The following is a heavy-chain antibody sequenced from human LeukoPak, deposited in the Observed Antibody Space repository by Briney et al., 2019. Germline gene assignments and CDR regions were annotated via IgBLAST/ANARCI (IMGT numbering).Heavy chain of an antibody. CDR2: IDPSDSYT. CDR3: ARPGDYYPNVFNI. V-gene: IGHV5-10-1*01. J-gene: IGHJ3*02. D-gene: IGHD3-10*01. Sequence: GESLKISCKGSGYSFTSYWISWVRQMPGKGLEWMGRIDPSDSYTNYSPSFQGHVTISADKSISTAYLQWSSLKASDTAMYYCARPGDYYPNVFNIWGLGTMVTVSS. CDR1: GYSFTSYW.